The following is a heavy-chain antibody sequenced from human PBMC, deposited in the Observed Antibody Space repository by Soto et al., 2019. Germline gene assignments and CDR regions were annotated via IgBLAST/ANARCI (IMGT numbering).Heavy chain of an antibody. J-gene: IGHJ6*02. Sequence: PSETLSLTCTVSGGSISSSSYYWGWIRQPPGKGLEWIGSIYYSGSTYYNPSLKSRVTISVDTSKNQFSLKLSSVTAADTAVYYCAQNWNEEYYYYGMDVWGQGTTVTVSS. CDR3: AQNWNEEYYYYGMDV. CDR2: IYYSGST. D-gene: IGHD1-1*01. CDR1: GGSISSSSYY. V-gene: IGHV4-39*01.